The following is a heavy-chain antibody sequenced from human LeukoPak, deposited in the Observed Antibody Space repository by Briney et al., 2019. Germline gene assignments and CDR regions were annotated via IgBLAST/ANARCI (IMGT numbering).Heavy chain of an antibody. D-gene: IGHD3-10*01. CDR3: ARVRGYYGSGSYLS. J-gene: IGHJ4*02. V-gene: IGHV1-8*03. CDR1: GYTFTSYD. Sequence: ASVKVSCKASGYTFTSYDINWVRQATGQGLEWMGWMNPNSGNTGYAQKFQGRVTITRNTSISTAYMELSRLRSDDTAVYYCARVRGYYGSGSYLSWGQGTLVTVSS. CDR2: MNPNSGNT.